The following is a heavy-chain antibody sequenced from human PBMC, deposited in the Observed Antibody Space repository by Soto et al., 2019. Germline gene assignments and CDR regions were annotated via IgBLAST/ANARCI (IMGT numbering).Heavy chain of an antibody. CDR2: IYYTGST. CDR1: GDSISSYY. V-gene: IGHV4-59*08. D-gene: IGHD6-19*01. J-gene: IGHJ4*02. CDR3: ARRAGAGPGRIDF. Sequence: HVQLQESGPGLVKPSETLSLICTVSGDSISSYYWSWIRQPPGKGLEWIGFIYYTGSTNYNPSLKSRVTISVDTSKNQLSLKLSSVTAADTAVYYCARRAGAGPGRIDFWGQGPMVPGSS.